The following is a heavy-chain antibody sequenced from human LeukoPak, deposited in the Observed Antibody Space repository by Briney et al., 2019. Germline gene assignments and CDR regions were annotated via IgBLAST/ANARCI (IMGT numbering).Heavy chain of an antibody. V-gene: IGHV4-59*08. CDR2: VYYSGSA. D-gene: IGHD3-10*01. CDR3: ARHEKLGQFDY. CDR1: SGSISSYY. Sequence: SETLSLTCTVSSGSISSYYWSWIRQPPGKGLEWIGYVYYSGSANYNPSLKNRVTISVDTSKNQFSLKLSSVTAADTAVYYCARHEKLGQFDYWGQGTLVTVSS. J-gene: IGHJ4*02.